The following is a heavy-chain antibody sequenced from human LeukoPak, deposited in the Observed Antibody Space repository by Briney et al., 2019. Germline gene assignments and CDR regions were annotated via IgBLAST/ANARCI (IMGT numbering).Heavy chain of an antibody. Sequence: SETLSLTCAVYGGSFSGYYWTWIRQPPGKGLEWIGEVNQRGGISYNPSLKSRVSISVDTSKNQFSLKLSSVTAADTAVYYCARDRFIGGLAIDIWGQGTMVTVSS. CDR2: VNQRGGI. V-gene: IGHV4-34*01. CDR3: ARDRFIGGLAIDI. J-gene: IGHJ3*02. CDR1: GGSFSGYY. D-gene: IGHD3-16*02.